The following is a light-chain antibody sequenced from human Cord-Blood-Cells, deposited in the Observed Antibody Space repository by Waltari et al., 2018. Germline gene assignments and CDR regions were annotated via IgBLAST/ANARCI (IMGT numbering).Light chain of an antibody. Sequence: QSVLTTPPSVSGAPGQRVTISCTGSSPNIGAGCSVPWYQQLPGTAPKLLIYCNSNRPSAVPDRFSGSKSGTSASLAITGLQAEDEADYYCQSYDSSLSAYVFGTGTKVTVL. V-gene: IGLV1-40*01. CDR1: SPNIGAGCS. J-gene: IGLJ1*01. CDR3: QSYDSSLSAYV. CDR2: CNS.